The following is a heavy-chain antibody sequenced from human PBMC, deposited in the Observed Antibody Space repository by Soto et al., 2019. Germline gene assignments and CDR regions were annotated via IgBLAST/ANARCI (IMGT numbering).Heavy chain of an antibody. J-gene: IGHJ4*02. D-gene: IGHD4-17*01. Sequence: DVQLVKSGGGLIQPGGSLRLSCAASGITATNGHMSWVRQAPGKGLEWVSVIYSDDNTYYADYVKGRFTISRDTSKNTVYLQMNSLRAEDTAVYYCARDWNGDKYFDFWDQGSLVTVSS. CDR3: ARDWNGDKYFDF. CDR2: IYSDDNT. V-gene: IGHV3-53*01. CDR1: GITATNGH.